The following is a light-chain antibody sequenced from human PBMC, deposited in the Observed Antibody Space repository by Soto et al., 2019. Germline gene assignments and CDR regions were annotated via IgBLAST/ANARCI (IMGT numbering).Light chain of an antibody. CDR3: QQSHSTPPT. J-gene: IGKJ4*01. V-gene: IGKV1-39*01. CDR1: QSISIY. CDR2: AAS. Sequence: DIQMTQSPSSLAASVGDRVTLTCRASQSISIYLNWYQQKPGKAPKLLMYAASTLQSGVPSRFSGSGSGTDFTLTISSLQPDDFATYFCQQSHSTPPTSGGGTKGDIK.